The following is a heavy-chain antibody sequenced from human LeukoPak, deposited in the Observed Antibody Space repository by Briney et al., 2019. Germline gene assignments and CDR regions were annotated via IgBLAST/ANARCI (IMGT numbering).Heavy chain of an antibody. CDR3: ARISSDSISYYDH. CDR2: IYSGGST. Sequence: GGSLRLSCAASGFTVSSNYMSWVRQAPGKGLEWVSVIYSGGSTYYADSVKGRFTISRDNSKNTVYLQMNSLRAEDTAVYYCARISSDSISYYDHWGQGTLVTVSS. D-gene: IGHD3-22*01. CDR1: GFTVSSNY. V-gene: IGHV3-53*01. J-gene: IGHJ4*02.